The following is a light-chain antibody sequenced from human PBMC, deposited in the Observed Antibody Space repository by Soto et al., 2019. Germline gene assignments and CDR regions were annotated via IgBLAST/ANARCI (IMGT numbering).Light chain of an antibody. CDR3: MQALQTPS. J-gene: IGKJ4*01. V-gene: IGKV2-28*01. CDR2: LGS. Sequence: DTVMTQSPLSLSVTPGEPASISCRSSQSLLHSNGYNYLDWYLQKPGQSPQLLIYLGSFRAAGVPDRFSGSGSGTDFTLKISRVEAADVGVYYCMQALQTPSFDGGTKVEIK. CDR1: QSLLHSNGYNY.